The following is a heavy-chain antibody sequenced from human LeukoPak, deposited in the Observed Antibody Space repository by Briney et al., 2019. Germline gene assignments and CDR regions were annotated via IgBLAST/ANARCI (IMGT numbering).Heavy chain of an antibody. CDR2: IYYSGST. CDR3: ARDVDGYNALDY. D-gene: IGHD5-24*01. Sequence: SETLSLTCTVSGGSISTYYWSWIRQPPGKGLEWIGYIYYSGSTNYSPSLKSRVTVSVDTSKNQFSLKLTSVTAADTAVYYCARDVDGYNALDYWGQGTLVTVSS. J-gene: IGHJ4*02. V-gene: IGHV4-59*01. CDR1: GGSISTYY.